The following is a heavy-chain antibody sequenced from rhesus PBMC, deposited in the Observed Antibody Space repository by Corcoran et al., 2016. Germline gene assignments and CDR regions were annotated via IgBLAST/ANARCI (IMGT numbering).Heavy chain of an antibody. D-gene: IGHD6-19*01. CDR1: GFSLSTSGMG. CDR3: ARRQSLAADPVGFDY. Sequence: QVTLKESGPALVKPTQTLTLTCTFSGFSLSTSGMGVGWIRQPPGKTLEWLAHIYWDDDKRYRTSLKSRLTISKDTSKNQVVLTMTNMDPVDTATYYCARRQSLAADPVGFDYWGQGVLVTVSS. V-gene: IGHV2-1*01. CDR2: IYWDDDK. J-gene: IGHJ4*01.